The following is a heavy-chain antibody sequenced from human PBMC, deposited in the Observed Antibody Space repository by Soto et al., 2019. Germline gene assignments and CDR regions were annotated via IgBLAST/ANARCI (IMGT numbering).Heavy chain of an antibody. CDR1: GFTFSSYG. J-gene: IGHJ4*02. CDR2: LSYDGSSK. V-gene: IGHV3-30*18. CDR3: AKDRNQWLVRYFFDY. D-gene: IGHD6-19*01. Sequence: QVQLVESGGGVVQPGRSLRLSCAASGFTFSSYGMHWVRQAPGKGLEWVAVLSYDGSSKYYADSVKGRFIISRDNSKNMLYLQMNSLRGEYSAVYYCAKDRNQWLVRYFFDYWGQGTLVTVSS.